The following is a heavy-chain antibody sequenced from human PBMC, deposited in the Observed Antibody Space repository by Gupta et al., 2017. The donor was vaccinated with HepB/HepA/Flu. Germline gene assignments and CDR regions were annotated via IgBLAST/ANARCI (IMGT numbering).Heavy chain of an antibody. V-gene: IGHV3-23*01. D-gene: IGHD5-24*01. Sequence: EVQLLESGGGLVQPGGSLRLSCAASGFTFSSYAMSWVRQAPGKGLEWVSSIHGGGDGTEYADSVKGRFTISRDNAKNTLYLQMNSLRADDTAIYFCANWRRQQSEFECWGQGALVTVSS. CDR3: ANWRRQQSEFEC. CDR1: GFTFSSYA. CDR2: IHGGGDGT. J-gene: IGHJ4*02.